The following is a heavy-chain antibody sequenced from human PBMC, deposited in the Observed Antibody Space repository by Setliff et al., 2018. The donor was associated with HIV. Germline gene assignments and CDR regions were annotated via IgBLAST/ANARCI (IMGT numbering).Heavy chain of an antibody. V-gene: IGHV4-4*09. J-gene: IGHJ4*02. CDR3: EVAGQ. Sequence: SETLSLTCTVSGGSISSYYWSWIRQPPGKGLEWIGYIYTSGSTDYNPSLKSRVTISVDTSKNQFSLKLRSVTAADTAVYYCEVAGQWGQGTLVTVSS. CDR2: IYTSGST. CDR1: GGSISSYY. D-gene: IGHD6-19*01.